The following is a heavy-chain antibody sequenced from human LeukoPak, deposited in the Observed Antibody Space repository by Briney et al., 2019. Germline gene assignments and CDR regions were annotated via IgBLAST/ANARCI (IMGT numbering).Heavy chain of an antibody. CDR3: ARDLGGYSGYDSGSIDY. J-gene: IGHJ4*02. CDR1: GYTFTSYY. D-gene: IGHD5-12*01. CDR2: INPNSGGT. V-gene: IGHV1-2*02. Sequence: ASVKVSCKASGYTFTSYYMHWVRQAPGQGLEWMGWINPNSGGTNYAQKFQGRVTMTRDTSISTAYMELSRLRSDDTAVYYCARDLGGYSGYDSGSIDYWGQGTLVTVSS.